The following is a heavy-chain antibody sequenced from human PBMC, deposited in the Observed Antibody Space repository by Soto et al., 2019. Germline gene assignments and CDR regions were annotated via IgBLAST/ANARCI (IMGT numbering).Heavy chain of an antibody. CDR1: GGTFSSYS. Sequence: SVNVSCKSSGGTFSSYSMSWVRQAPGQGLEWMGGIIPIFGTANYAQKFQGRVTITADKSTSTAYMELSSLRSEDTAVYYCATLSKGTYYYYGMDVWGQGTTVTVSS. CDR3: ATLSKGTYYYYGMDV. CDR2: IIPIFGTA. J-gene: IGHJ6*02. V-gene: IGHV1-69*06.